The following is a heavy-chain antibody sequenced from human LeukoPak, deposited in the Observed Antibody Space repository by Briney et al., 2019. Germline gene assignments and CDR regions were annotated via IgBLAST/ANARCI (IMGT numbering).Heavy chain of an antibody. CDR2: IRFDGSDK. V-gene: IGHV3-30*02. CDR3: ARVLWGFDY. CDR1: GFIFSSYG. J-gene: IGHJ4*02. D-gene: IGHD3-16*01. Sequence: PGGSLRLSCAASGFIFSSYGMHWVRQAPGKGLEWVAFIRFDGSDKFYADSVKGRFTISRDNSKNTLYLQMNSLRAEDTAVYYCARVLWGFDYWGQGTLVTVSS.